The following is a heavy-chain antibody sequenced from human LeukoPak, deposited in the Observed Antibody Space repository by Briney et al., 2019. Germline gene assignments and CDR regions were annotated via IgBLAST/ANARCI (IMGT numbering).Heavy chain of an antibody. CDR1: GYTLTELS. J-gene: IGHJ4*02. D-gene: IGHD5-18*01. Sequence: ASVKVSCKVSGYTLTELSMHWVRQAPGKGLEWMGGFDPEDGETIYAQKFQGRVTMTRDTSTSTVYMELSSLRSEDTAVYYCARGRFEDTAMVLDYWGQGTLVTVSS. CDR3: ARGRFEDTAMVLDY. V-gene: IGHV1-24*01. CDR2: FDPEDGET.